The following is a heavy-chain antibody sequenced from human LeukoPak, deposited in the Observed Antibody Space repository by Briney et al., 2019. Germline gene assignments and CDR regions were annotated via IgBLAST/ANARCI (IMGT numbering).Heavy chain of an antibody. V-gene: IGHV4-34*01. CDR3: ARPSGATPFKRFDY. J-gene: IGHJ4*02. CDR1: GESFSDYN. CDR2: IDHSGDT. D-gene: IGHD2-15*01. Sequence: SETLSLTCAVYGESFSDYNWTWIRQPPGKGLEWIGEIDHSGDTNYNPSLKSRITISLDTSTNLFSLKLTSVSAADTAVYYCARPSGATPFKRFDYWGQGTLVTVSS.